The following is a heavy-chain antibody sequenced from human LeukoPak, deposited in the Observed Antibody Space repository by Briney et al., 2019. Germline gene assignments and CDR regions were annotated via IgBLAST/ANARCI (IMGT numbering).Heavy chain of an antibody. V-gene: IGHV1-18*01. Sequence: GASVKVSCKASGYTFTSYGISRVRQAPGQGLEWMGWISAFNGNTNYAQKLQGRVTMTTDTSTSTAYMELRSLRSDDTAVYYCARAPQLDFRGTYYMDVWGKGTTVTASS. CDR2: ISAFNGNT. CDR1: GYTFTSYG. J-gene: IGHJ6*03. CDR3: ARAPQLDFRGTYYMDV. D-gene: IGHD1-1*01.